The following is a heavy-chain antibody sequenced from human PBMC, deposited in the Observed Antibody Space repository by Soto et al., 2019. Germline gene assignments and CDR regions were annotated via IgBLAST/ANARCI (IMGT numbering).Heavy chain of an antibody. J-gene: IGHJ6*03. Sequence: QVTLKEAGPVLVKPTETLTLTCTVSGFSLSNPRMGVAWIRQPPGKALEWLAHILSNDGKSYNTSLNSRLTISNDPSKSQVVPTMTTMDPVDTATYYCARIQLPASYFYYMDVGGKGTTVTVSS. D-gene: IGHD2-2*01. V-gene: IGHV2-26*01. CDR3: ARIQLPASYFYYMDV. CDR2: ILSNDGK. CDR1: GFSLSNPRMG.